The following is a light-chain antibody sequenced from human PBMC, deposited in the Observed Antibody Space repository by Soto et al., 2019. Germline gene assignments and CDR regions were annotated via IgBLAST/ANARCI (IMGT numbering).Light chain of an antibody. J-gene: IGLJ2*01. CDR3: CSYAGSYTLV. V-gene: IGLV2-11*01. CDR2: DVI. CDR1: SSDVGAYNF. Sequence: QSALTQPRSVSGSPGQAVTISCTGTSSDVGAYNFVSWYQQHPGKAPKLILYDVITRPSGVPDRFSGSKSGNTASLTISGLQAEDEADYYCCSYAGSYTLVFGGGTKVTVL.